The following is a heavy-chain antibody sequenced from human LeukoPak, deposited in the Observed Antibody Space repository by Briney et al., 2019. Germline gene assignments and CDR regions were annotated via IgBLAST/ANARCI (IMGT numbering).Heavy chain of an antibody. CDR3: AKGGSYFNFDY. D-gene: IGHD1-26*01. V-gene: IGHV3-23*01. Sequence: GGSLRLSCAASGFTFSSYAMSWVRQAPGKGLEWVSGVSGSGTSTPYADSVKGRFTISRDNSKKTLYLQMNSLRAEDTAVYYCAKGGSYFNFDYWGQGILVTVSS. CDR2: VSGSGTST. CDR1: GFTFSSYA. J-gene: IGHJ4*02.